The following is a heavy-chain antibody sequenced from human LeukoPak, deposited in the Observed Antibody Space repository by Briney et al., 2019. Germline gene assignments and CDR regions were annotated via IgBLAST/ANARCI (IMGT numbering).Heavy chain of an antibody. D-gene: IGHD3-10*01. Sequence: PGRSMSLSCAASGFTFSTYGMHWVRQAPGKGLEWVAVIWYDGSNTYYADSVKGRFTISIDKSKNTLYLQMNSLRAEDTAVYYCAKDTSINRFGSFGYWRQGTLVTVSS. CDR1: GFTFSTYG. V-gene: IGHV3-33*03. CDR3: AKDTSINRFGSFGY. J-gene: IGHJ4*02. CDR2: IWYDGSNT.